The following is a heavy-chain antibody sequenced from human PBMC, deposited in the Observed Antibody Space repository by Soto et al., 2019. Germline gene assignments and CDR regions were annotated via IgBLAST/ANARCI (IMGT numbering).Heavy chain of an antibody. D-gene: IGHD1-20*01. Sequence: SETLSLTCTVSGGSISSYYWSWIRQPAGKGLEWIGRIYTSGSTNYNPSLKGRVTMSVDTSKNQFSLKLSSVTAADTAVYYCASHNPRGDYYYYGMDVWGQGTTVTVSS. CDR1: GGSISSYY. CDR2: IYTSGST. V-gene: IGHV4-4*07. J-gene: IGHJ6*02. CDR3: ASHNPRGDYYYYGMDV.